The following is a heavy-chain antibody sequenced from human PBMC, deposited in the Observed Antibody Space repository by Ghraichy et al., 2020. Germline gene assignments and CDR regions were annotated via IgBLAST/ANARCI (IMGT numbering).Heavy chain of an antibody. CDR2: IYYSGST. D-gene: IGHD6-19*01. V-gene: IGHV4-28*01. CDR1: GYSISSGNW. Sequence: SQTLSLTCAVSGYSISSGNWWGWIRQPPGKGLEWIGYIYYSGSTYYNPSLKSRVTMSVDTSKNQFSLKLSSVTAVDTAVYYCARTVAVAGTAFDIWGQGTMVTVSS. J-gene: IGHJ3*02. CDR3: ARTVAVAGTAFDI.